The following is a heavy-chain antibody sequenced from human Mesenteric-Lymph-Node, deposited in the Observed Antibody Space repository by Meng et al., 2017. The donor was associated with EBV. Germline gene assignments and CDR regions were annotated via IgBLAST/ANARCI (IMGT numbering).Heavy chain of an antibody. Sequence: QVQLQQWGAGLLKPSETLSLPFAVYGGSFSGYYWTWIRQPPGKGLEWVGEINYRGSTNYNPSLKSRVTISVDTSKSQLYLKLSSVTAADTAVYYCARGVNPAYWGQGTLVTVSS. CDR3: ARGVNPAY. D-gene: IGHD2-2*01. CDR2: INYRGST. CDR1: GGSFSGYY. J-gene: IGHJ4*02. V-gene: IGHV4-34*01.